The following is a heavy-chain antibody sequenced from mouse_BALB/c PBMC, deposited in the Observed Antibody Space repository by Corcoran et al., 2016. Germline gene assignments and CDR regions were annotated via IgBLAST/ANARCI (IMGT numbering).Heavy chain of an antibody. V-gene: IGHV8-12*01. Sequence: QVTLKESGPGILQPSQTLSLTCSFSGFSLSTSGMGVSWIRQPSGKGLEWLAHIYWDDDKRYNPSLKSRLTISKETSSNQVFLKITSVDTADTATDYCARRGLLRLPAMDYWGQGTSVTVSS. CDR3: ARRGLLRLPAMDY. D-gene: IGHD1-2*01. CDR1: GFSLSTSGMG. J-gene: IGHJ4*01. CDR2: IYWDDDK.